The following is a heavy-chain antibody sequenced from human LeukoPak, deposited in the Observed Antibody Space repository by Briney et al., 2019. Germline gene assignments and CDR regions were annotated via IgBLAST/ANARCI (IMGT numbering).Heavy chain of an antibody. Sequence: SETLSLTCTVAGVSINSDNYYWTWIRQHPGKGLEWIGLIFYTGSTSYNRSLKSRVAISTDTSTNQFSLRLTSVTAADTAVYYCAGGKGQQAPDWFDPWGQGTQVTVSS. V-gene: IGHV4-31*03. J-gene: IGHJ5*02. D-gene: IGHD3-16*01. CDR3: AGGKGQQAPDWFDP. CDR1: GVSINSDNYY. CDR2: IFYTGST.